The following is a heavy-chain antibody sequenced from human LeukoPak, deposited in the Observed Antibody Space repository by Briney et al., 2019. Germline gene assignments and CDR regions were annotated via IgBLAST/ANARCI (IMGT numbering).Heavy chain of an antibody. J-gene: IGHJ6*03. D-gene: IGHD7-27*01. Sequence: GGSLRLSCAASGFTFSTYWMHWVRQALGKGLVWVSRISSDGRNTIYADSVKGRFTISRDSANNTLFLQMNSLRGDDTAVYYCAREWALPGAYYMDVWGKGTTVTVSS. CDR3: AREWALPGAYYMDV. V-gene: IGHV3-74*01. CDR1: GFTFSTYW. CDR2: ISSDGRNT.